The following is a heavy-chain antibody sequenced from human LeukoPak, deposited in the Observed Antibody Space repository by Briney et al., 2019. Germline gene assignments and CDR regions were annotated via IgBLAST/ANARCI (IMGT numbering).Heavy chain of an antibody. V-gene: IGHV4-39*01. CDR3: TKYDFWSGYRDN. CDR1: GGSITSSNYF. J-gene: IGHJ4*02. D-gene: IGHD3-3*01. Sequence: PSETLSLTCTVSGGSITSSNYFWGWIRQPPGQGLEWIGSIYYGGTTYYIPSLRSRVTISVETSKNQFSLKLSSVTAADTAVYYCTKYDFWSGYRDNWGQGNLVTVSS. CDR2: IYYGGTT.